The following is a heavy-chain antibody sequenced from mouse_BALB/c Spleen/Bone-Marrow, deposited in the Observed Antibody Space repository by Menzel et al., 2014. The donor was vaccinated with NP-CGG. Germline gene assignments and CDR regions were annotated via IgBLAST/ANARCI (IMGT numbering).Heavy chain of an antibody. Sequence: VQLQQPGPGLVNPSQSLSLTCSVTGYSITSGYYWSWIRQFPGNKLEWMGYISYDGTNNYNPSLRNRISITRVTSKNQFFLELNSVTTEDTATYCCARDNLDYWGHGNTLAVSS. CDR2: ISYDGTN. CDR1: GYSITSGYY. CDR3: ARDNLDY. V-gene: IGHV3-6*02. J-gene: IGHJ2*01.